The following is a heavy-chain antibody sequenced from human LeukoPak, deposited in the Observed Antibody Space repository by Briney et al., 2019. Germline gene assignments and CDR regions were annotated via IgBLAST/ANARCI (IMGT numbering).Heavy chain of an antibody. CDR1: GFTFSSYW. CDR3: ARESVATITDQSFLFDY. D-gene: IGHD5-12*01. CDR2: IKQDGSEK. Sequence: GGSLRLSCAASGFTFSSYWMSWVRQAPGKGLEWVANIKQDGSEKDYVDSVKGRFTISRDNAKNSLYLQMNSLRAEDTAVYYCARESVATITDQSFLFDYWGQGTLVTVSS. J-gene: IGHJ4*02. V-gene: IGHV3-7*01.